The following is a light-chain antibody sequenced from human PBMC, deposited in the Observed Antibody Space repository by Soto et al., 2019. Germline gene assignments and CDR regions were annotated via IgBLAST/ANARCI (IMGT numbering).Light chain of an antibody. V-gene: IGKV1-9*01. CDR2: AAS. CDR3: QQLNSYLWT. Sequence: DIQLTQSPSFLSASVGARVTITCRASQGISSYLAWYQQKPGKAPKLLIYAASTLQSGVPSRFSGSGSGTEFTLTISSLQPEDFATYYCQQLNSYLWTFGQGTKVDI. CDR1: QGISSY. J-gene: IGKJ1*01.